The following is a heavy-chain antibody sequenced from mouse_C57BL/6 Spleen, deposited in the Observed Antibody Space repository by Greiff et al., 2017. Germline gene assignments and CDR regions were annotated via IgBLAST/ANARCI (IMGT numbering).Heavy chain of an antibody. Sequence: QVQLQQPGAELVRPGTSVKLSCKASGYTFTSYWMYWVQQRPGQGLEWIGVIDPSDSYTNYNQKFKGKATLTVDTSSSTAYMQLSSLTSEDSAVYYCARRGNEGFAYWGQGTLVTVSA. CDR1: GYTFTSYW. CDR2: IDPSDSYT. CDR3: ARRGNEGFAY. D-gene: IGHD2-1*01. V-gene: IGHV1-59*01. J-gene: IGHJ3*01.